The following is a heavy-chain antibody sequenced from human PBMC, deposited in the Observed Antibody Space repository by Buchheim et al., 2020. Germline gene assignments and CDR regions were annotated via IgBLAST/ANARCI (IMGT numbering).Heavy chain of an antibody. D-gene: IGHD3-10*01. CDR1: GGSFSGYY. Sequence: QVQLQQWGAGLLKPSETLSLTCAVYGGSFSGYYWSWIRQPPGKGLEWIGEINHSGSTNYNPSLKSRVTISVDTSKNQFSLKLSSVTAADTAVYYCARGPPITMVQGVIRYWGQGTL. CDR3: ARGPPITMVQGVIRY. J-gene: IGHJ4*02. V-gene: IGHV4-34*01. CDR2: INHSGST.